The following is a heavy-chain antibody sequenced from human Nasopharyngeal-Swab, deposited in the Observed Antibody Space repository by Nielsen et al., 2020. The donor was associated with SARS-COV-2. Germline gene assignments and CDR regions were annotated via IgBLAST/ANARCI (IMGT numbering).Heavy chain of an antibody. CDR2: ISSSGSTI. V-gene: IGHV3-48*03. CDR1: GFTFSSYE. J-gene: IGHJ4*02. Sequence: GESLKISCAASGFTFSSYEMNWVRHAPGKGLEWVSYISSSGSTIYYADSVKVRFTISRDNAKNSLYLQMNSLRAEDTAVYYCARDTCSGGSCYTDYWGQGTLVTVSS. D-gene: IGHD2-15*01. CDR3: ARDTCSGGSCYTDY.